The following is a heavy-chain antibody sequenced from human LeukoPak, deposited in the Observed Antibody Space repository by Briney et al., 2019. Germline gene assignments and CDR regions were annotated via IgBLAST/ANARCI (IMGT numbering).Heavy chain of an antibody. V-gene: IGHV4-61*02. CDR2: IYTSGST. Sequence: SETMSLTSTVSGPSISSGSYYWNWIRQPAGKGLEWIGRIYTSGSTNYNPSLKSRVTISVDTSKNQFSLKLSSVTAADTAVYYCARGLWFGELSAEYWGQGTLVTVSS. J-gene: IGHJ4*02. CDR1: GPSISSGSYY. CDR3: ARGLWFGELSAEY. D-gene: IGHD3-10*01.